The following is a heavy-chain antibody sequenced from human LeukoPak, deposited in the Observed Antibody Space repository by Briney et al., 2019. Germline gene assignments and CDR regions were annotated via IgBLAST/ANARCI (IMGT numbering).Heavy chain of an antibody. D-gene: IGHD3-22*01. J-gene: IGHJ4*02. Sequence: ASVKVSCKASGYTFISYDINWVRQATGQGLEWMGWMNPNSGNTGYAQKFQGRVTMTRNTSISTAYMELSTLRSEDTAMYYCASSYYDISGYNFHYWGQGTLVTVSS. CDR2: MNPNSGNT. CDR1: GYTFISYD. CDR3: ASSYYDISGYNFHY. V-gene: IGHV1-8*01.